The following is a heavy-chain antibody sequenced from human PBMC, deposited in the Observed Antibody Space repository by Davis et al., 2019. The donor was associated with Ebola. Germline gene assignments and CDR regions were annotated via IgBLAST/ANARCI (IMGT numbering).Heavy chain of an antibody. V-gene: IGHV3-7*01. CDR3: APQRITIFGVADVGGMDV. D-gene: IGHD3-3*01. CDR1: GGSISSSNW. CDR2: IKQDGSEK. Sequence: ETLSLTCAVSGGSISSSNWWSWVRQAPGKGLEWVANIKQDGSEKYYVDSVKGRFTISRDNAKNSLYLQMNSLRAEDTAVYYCAPQRITIFGVADVGGMDVWGQGTTVTVSS. J-gene: IGHJ6*02.